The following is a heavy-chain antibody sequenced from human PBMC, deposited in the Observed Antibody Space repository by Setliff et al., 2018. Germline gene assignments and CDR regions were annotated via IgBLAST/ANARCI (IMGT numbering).Heavy chain of an antibody. Sequence: PSETLSLTCTVSGGSISSYYWGWIRQPPGKGLEWIGRIYNSGTTNYNPSLKSRVTISADTSNNSFSLNLFSVTAADTAVYYCAGRDYSGGDSWGHGTLVTVSS. J-gene: IGHJ5*01. CDR1: GGSISSYY. D-gene: IGHD4-4*01. CDR2: IYNSGTT. V-gene: IGHV4-4*08. CDR3: AGRDYSGGDS.